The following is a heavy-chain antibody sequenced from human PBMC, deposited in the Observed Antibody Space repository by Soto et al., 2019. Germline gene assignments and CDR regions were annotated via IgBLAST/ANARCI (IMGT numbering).Heavy chain of an antibody. V-gene: IGHV3-9*01. CDR3: AKDIYHGSGSDTNWFDP. Sequence: EVQLVESGGGLVQPGRSLRLSCAASGFTFDDYAMHWVRQAPGKGLECVSGISWNSGSIGYADSVKGRFTISRDNAKNSLYLQMNSLSAEVTALYYCAKDIYHGSGSDTNWFDPWGQGTRVTVSS. J-gene: IGHJ5*02. D-gene: IGHD3-10*01. CDR1: GFTFDDYA. CDR2: ISWNSGSI.